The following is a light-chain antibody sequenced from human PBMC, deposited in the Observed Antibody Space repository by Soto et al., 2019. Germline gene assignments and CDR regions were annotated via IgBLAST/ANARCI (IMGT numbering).Light chain of an antibody. V-gene: IGKV1-6*01. CDR3: LQDHNLWT. CDR2: AAS. CDR1: QGIRND. Sequence: AIQMTQSPSSLSASVGDRVTITCRASQGIRNDLGLYQQKPGKAPKLLIYAASRLQTGVPSRFSGSGSGTDFTLTISSLQPEDFATYYCLQDHNLWTFGQGTKVEIK. J-gene: IGKJ1*01.